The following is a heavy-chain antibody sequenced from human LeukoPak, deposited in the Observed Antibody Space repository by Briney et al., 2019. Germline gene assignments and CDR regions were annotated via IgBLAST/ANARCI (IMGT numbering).Heavy chain of an antibody. Sequence: GGSLRLSCAASGFTFSSYAMSWVRQAPGKGLEWVSAISGSGGSTYYADSVKGRFTISRDNSKNTLYLQMNSLRAEDTAVYYCAREGPGSYDSSGYYSPYYYYGMDVWGQGTTVTVSS. J-gene: IGHJ6*02. CDR2: ISGSGGST. V-gene: IGHV3-23*01. CDR3: AREGPGSYDSSGYYSPYYYYGMDV. CDR1: GFTFSSYA. D-gene: IGHD3-22*01.